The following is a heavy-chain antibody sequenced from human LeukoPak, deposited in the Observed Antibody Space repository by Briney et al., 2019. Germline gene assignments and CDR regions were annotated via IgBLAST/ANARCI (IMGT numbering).Heavy chain of an antibody. D-gene: IGHD2-21*01. CDR3: ARNQRTVIRYFDS. J-gene: IGHJ4*02. CDR1: GFTFSSYI. V-gene: IGHV3-21*01. Sequence: GGSLRLSCAASGFTFSSYIMNWVRQAPGKGLEWVSCISSGSSDKKYAEAVKGRFTISRENAKNSLDLQMNSLRVEDTAIYYCARNQRTVIRYFDSWGQGTLVTVSP. CDR2: ISSGSSDK.